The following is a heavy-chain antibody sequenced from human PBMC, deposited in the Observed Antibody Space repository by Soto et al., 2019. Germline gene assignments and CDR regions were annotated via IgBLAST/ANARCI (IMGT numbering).Heavy chain of an antibody. D-gene: IGHD6-19*01. J-gene: IGHJ5*02. Sequence: SETLSLTCTVSGASIISSSYYWCWIRQPPGKGLEWIGSINYSGSTYYNPSLKSRVTISADTSKNQFSLKLRSVTAADTAVYYCARERLAVAGKGGWFDPWGQETLVTVSS. CDR1: GASIISSSYY. CDR3: ARERLAVAGKGGWFDP. V-gene: IGHV4-39*02. CDR2: INYSGST.